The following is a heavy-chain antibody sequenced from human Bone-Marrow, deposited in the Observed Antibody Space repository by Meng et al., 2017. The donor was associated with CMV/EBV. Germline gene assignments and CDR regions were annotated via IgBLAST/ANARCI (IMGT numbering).Heavy chain of an antibody. CDR2: INPSGGST. Sequence: ASVKVSCKASGYTFTSYYMHWVRQAPGQGLEWMGIINPSGGSTSYAQKFQGRVTMTRDTSTSTVYMELSSLRSEDTAVYYCARDLGGGLQYTYYYYGMDVWGQGPTVTGSS. D-gene: IGHD3-16*01. CDR3: ARDLGGGLQYTYYYYGMDV. V-gene: IGHV1-46*01. J-gene: IGHJ6*02. CDR1: GYTFTSYY.